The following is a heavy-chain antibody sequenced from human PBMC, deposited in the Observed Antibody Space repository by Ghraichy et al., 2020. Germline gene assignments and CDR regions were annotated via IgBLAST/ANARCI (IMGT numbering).Heavy chain of an antibody. J-gene: IGHJ4*02. CDR3: AKYCGSGTCYSGFDD. CDR2: IKTHGGYP. V-gene: IGHV3-23*01. CDR1: GFTFTTYA. D-gene: IGHD2-15*01. Sequence: GGSLRLSCATSGFTFTTYAMNWVRQVQGKGLEWVSTIKTHGGYPKYADSVKGRFTISRDNSKNTLYLQMNNLRAEDTAVYYCAKYCGSGTCYSGFDDWGQGTLVTVSS.